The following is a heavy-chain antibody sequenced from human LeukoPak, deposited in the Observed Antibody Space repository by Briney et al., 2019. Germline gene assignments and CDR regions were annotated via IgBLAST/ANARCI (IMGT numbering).Heavy chain of an antibody. J-gene: IGHJ4*02. V-gene: IGHV4-38-2*01. CDR2: IYHSGST. D-gene: IGHD3-22*01. CDR3: ASLGAYYDSSGVDY. CDR1: GYSISSGYY. Sequence: SETLSLTCAVSGYSISSGYYWGWIRQPPGKGLEWIGSIYHSGSTYYNPSLKSRVTISVDTSKNQFSLKLSSVTAADTAVYYCASLGAYYDSSGVDYWGQGTLVTVSS.